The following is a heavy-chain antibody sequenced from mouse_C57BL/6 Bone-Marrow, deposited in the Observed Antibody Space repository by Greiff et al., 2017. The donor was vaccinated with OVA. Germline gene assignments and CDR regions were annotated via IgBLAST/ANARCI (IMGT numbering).Heavy chain of an antibody. J-gene: IGHJ3*01. CDR3: ARDGSTFFAY. V-gene: IGHV1-64*01. D-gene: IGHD2-3*01. Sequence: QVQLQQPGAELVKPGASVKLSCKASGYTFTSYWMHWVKQRPGQGLEWIGMIHPNSGSTNYNEKFKSKATLTVDNSSSTAYMQLSSLTSEDSAVYYCARDGSTFFAYWGQGTLVTVSA. CDR1: GYTFTSYW. CDR2: IHPNSGST.